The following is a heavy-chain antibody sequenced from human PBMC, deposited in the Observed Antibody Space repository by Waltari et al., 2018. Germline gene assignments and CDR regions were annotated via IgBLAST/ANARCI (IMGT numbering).Heavy chain of an antibody. D-gene: IGHD3-3*01. V-gene: IGHV3-73*02. CDR3: TSLEEVFLYYMNV. CDR2: VRRKANGFAI. CDR1: GFTLSGSA. Sequence: EVQLVESGGGLVQPGGSLKLSCAASGFTLSGSAVHWVRQASGKGLELVGRVRRKANGFAIAYAASVEGRFIISRDDSKNTAYLQMNSLKAEDTAVYYCTSLEEVFLYYMNVWGKGTTVTISS. J-gene: IGHJ6*03.